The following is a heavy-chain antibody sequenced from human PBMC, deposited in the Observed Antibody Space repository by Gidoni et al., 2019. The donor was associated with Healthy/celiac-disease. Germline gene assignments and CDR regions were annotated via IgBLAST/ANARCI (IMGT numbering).Heavy chain of an antibody. V-gene: IGHV4-34*01. J-gene: IGHJ6*02. D-gene: IGHD6-13*01. CDR2: INHSGTT. Sequence: QVQLQQWGAGLLKPSETLSLTCAVYGGSVSGYYWSWIRQPPGKGLEWIGEINHSGTTNYNPSLKSRVTISVDTSKNQFSLKLSSVTAADTAVYYSARGRFESGYSSSYGMDVWGQGTTVTVSS. CDR3: ARGRFESGYSSSYGMDV. CDR1: GGSVSGYY.